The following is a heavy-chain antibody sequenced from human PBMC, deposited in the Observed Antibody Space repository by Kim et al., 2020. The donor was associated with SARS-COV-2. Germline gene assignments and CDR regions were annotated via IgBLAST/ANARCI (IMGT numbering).Heavy chain of an antibody. CDR2: IYPGDSNT. V-gene: IGHV5-51*01. CDR3: ARLGFCSGSTCYAPLPA. Sequence: GESLKISCKASGYTFNNYWIGWVRQMAGKGLEFMGIIYPGDSNTKYSPAFQGRVTISADKSITTAYLQWRSLDASDTATYYCARLGFCSGSTCYAPLPAWGQGTLVTVSS. J-gene: IGHJ4*02. D-gene: IGHD2-15*01. CDR1: GYTFNNYW.